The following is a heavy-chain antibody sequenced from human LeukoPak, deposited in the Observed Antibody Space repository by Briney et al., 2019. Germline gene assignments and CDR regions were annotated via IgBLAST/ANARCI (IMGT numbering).Heavy chain of an antibody. CDR2: ISSSGSTI. J-gene: IGHJ4*02. V-gene: IGHV3-11*01. Sequence: GSLRLSCAASGFTFXDYYMSXIRXAPXXXXXXVSYISSSGSTIYYADSVTGRSTISKDNAKNSLYLQMNSLRAEDTAVYYCARGRGISSTRSYWGQGTLVTVSS. CDR1: GFTFXDYY. D-gene: IGHD2-2*01. CDR3: ARGRGISSTRSY.